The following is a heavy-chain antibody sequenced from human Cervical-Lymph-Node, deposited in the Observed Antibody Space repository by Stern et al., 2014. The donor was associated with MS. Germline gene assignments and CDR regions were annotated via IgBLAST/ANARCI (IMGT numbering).Heavy chain of an antibody. CDR2: ISYRSNL. Sequence: VQLVQSGGGLVRPGGSLRLSCAASGFTFSSSGMTWVSQAPGKGLEWVSTISYRSNLFYGNSVKGRFTISRDNAENSVYLQMNSLTTEDTGVYYCAIDGSQWSRDCCGQGTLVTVSS. CDR1: GFTFSSSG. D-gene: IGHD2-15*01. J-gene: IGHJ4*02. V-gene: IGHV3-21*06. CDR3: AIDGSQWSRDC.